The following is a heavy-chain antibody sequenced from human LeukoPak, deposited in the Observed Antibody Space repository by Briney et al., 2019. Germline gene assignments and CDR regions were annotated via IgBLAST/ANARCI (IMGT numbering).Heavy chain of an antibody. CDR3: ARGGFGELRTFDY. D-gene: IGHD3-10*01. CDR1: GVSITSGSYY. CDR2: IYTSGST. V-gene: IGHV4-61*02. Sequence: SETLSLTCTVSGVSITSGSYYWSWIRQPAGKGLEWLGRIYTSGSTNYSPSLKSRVTISVDTSKNQFSLKLSSVTAADTAVYYCARGGFGELRTFDYWGQGTLVTVSS. J-gene: IGHJ4*02.